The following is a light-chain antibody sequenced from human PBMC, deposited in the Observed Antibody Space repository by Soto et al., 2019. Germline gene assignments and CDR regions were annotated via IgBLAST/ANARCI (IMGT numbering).Light chain of an antibody. CDR2: AAS. V-gene: IGKV1-39*01. CDR3: PQSFTTPLT. CDR1: QSITLY. Sequence: DIQMTQSPSSLSPSVGDRVTITCRASQSITLYLNWYQQKPGNAPKLLISAASSLQSGVPSRFSGSGSGTDFTLTISSLQPEDFATYYCPQSFTTPLTFGGGNKVEIK. J-gene: IGKJ4*01.